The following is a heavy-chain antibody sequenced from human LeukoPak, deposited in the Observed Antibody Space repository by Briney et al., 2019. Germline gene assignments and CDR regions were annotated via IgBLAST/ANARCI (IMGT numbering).Heavy chain of an antibody. D-gene: IGHD3-22*01. CDR1: GYTFTSYG. J-gene: IGHJ3*02. V-gene: IGHV1-18*01. CDR2: ISAYNGNT. CDR3: ARAEYYYDSSGYHPDAFDI. Sequence: ASVKVSCKASGYTFTSYGISWVRQAPGQGLEWMGWISAYNGNTNYAQKLQGRVTMTTDTSTSTAYMELRSLRPDDTAVYYCARAEYYYDSSGYHPDAFDIWGQGTMVTVSS.